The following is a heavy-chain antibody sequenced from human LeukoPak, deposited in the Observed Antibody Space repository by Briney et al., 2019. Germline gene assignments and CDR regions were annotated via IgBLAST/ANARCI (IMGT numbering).Heavy chain of an antibody. CDR3: ARDSSDAFDI. J-gene: IGHJ3*02. V-gene: IGHV3-21*01. CDR2: ISSSSSYI. CDR1: GFTFSSYW. Sequence: GGSLRLSCAASGFTFSSYWMSWVRQAPGKGLEWVSSISSSSSYIYYADSVKGRFTISRDNAKNSLYLQMNSLRAEDTAVYYCARDSSDAFDIWGQGTMVTVSS.